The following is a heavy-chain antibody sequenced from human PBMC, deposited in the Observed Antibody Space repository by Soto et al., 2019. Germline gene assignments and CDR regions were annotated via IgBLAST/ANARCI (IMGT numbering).Heavy chain of an antibody. CDR1: GGSINSLY. J-gene: IGHJ5*02. D-gene: IGHD2-15*01. Sequence: PSETLSLTCTVSGGSINSLYWSWIRQPPGKGLEWVGYIYHSGGAHYNPSLESRVTISVDTSKNQFSLKLSSVTAADTAVYYCARGRGIVVVVARESRWFDPWGQGTLVTVSS. CDR3: ARGRGIVVVVARESRWFDP. CDR2: IYHSGGA. V-gene: IGHV4-59*12.